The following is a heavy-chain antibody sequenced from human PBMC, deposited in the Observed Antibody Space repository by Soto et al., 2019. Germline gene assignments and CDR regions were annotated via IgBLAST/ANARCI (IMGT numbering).Heavy chain of an antibody. V-gene: IGHV1-8*01. CDR2: MNLNSGYT. D-gene: IGHD4-17*01. CDR3: ARANGDFDY. J-gene: IGHJ4*02. Sequence: QVQLVQSGAEVKKPGASVKVSCKASGYTFTSYDINWVRQATGQGLEWMGWMNLNSGYTGYAQKFQGRVTMTRDNSIRTAFMELGSLRSEDTAVYYCARANGDFDYWGQGTLVTVSS. CDR1: GYTFTSYD.